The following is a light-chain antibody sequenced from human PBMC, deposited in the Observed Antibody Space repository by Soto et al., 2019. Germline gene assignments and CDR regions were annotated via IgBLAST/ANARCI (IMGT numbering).Light chain of an antibody. CDR1: SSDVGGYNY. CDR2: EVS. J-gene: IGLJ2*01. CDR3: ISYAGSLVV. Sequence: QSALTQPPSASGSPGQSVTISCTGTSSDVGGYNYVSWYQQHPGKAPKLMIYEVSKRPSGVPDRFSGSKSGNTASLTVSGLQAEDEAHYYCISYAGSLVVFGGGTKLTVL. V-gene: IGLV2-8*01.